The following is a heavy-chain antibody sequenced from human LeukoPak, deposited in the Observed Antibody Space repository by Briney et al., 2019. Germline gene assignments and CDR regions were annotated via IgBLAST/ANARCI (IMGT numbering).Heavy chain of an antibody. CDR3: AKVPYDSWSGYQCFDI. CDR2: ISGSGGST. D-gene: IGHD3-3*01. V-gene: IGHV3-23*01. J-gene: IGHJ3*02. CDR1: GFTFSSCA. Sequence: GGSLRLSCAASGFTFSSCAMSWVRQAPGKGLEWVSAISGSGGSTYYADSVKGRFTISRDNSKNTLYLQMNSLRAEDTAVYYCAKVPYDSWSGYQCFDIWGQGTMVTVSS.